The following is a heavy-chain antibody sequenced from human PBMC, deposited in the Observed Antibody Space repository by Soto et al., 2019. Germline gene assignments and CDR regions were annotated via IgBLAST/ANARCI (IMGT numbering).Heavy chain of an antibody. D-gene: IGHD5-18*01. CDR2: IIPIFGTA. Sequence: SVKVSCKASGGTFSSYAISWVRQAPGQGLEWMGGIIPIFGTANYAQKFQGRVTITADKSTSTAYMELSSLRSEDTAVYYCARGIQLWYYKTRYYYYGMDVWGQGTTVTVSS. J-gene: IGHJ6*02. CDR1: GGTFSSYA. CDR3: ARGIQLWYYKTRYYYYGMDV. V-gene: IGHV1-69*06.